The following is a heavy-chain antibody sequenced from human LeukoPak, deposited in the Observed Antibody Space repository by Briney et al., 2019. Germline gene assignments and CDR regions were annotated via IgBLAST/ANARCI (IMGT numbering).Heavy chain of an antibody. D-gene: IGHD3-10*01. V-gene: IGHV1-2*02. CDR1: GYTFTDYY. Sequence: ASVKDSCQASGYTFTDYYMHWVRQAPGQGLEWMGLINHNNGGTNYAQKFHGRVTMTSDTSISTAYMELSRMGSDATAVYYCARSGAYGSGSYLSYWGQGTLVTVSS. J-gene: IGHJ4*02. CDR2: INHNNGGT. CDR3: ARSGAYGSGSYLSY.